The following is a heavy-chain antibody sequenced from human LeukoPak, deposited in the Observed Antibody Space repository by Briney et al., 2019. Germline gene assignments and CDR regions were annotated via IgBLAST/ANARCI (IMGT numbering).Heavy chain of an antibody. CDR2: VTRDGSGT. Sequence: GGSLRLSCAASGFTFSGYWMHWVRQAPGKGLVRVARVTRDGSGTNYADSVKGRFTISRDNGKNTLYLQMNSLRAEDTAVYYCARDGDGYNFDYWGQGTLVTVSS. D-gene: IGHD5-24*01. CDR3: ARDGDGYNFDY. V-gene: IGHV3-74*01. J-gene: IGHJ4*02. CDR1: GFTFSGYW.